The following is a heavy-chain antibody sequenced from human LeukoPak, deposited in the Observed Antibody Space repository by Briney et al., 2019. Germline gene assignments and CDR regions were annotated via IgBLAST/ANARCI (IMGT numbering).Heavy chain of an antibody. J-gene: IGHJ4*02. Sequence: GGSLRLSCAASGFTFSNSWMTWVRQAPGKGLERVANVKEDGSETYYVESVRGRFSISRDNAKNSVYLEMNSLRAEDTAVYFCARDRGWQQFDYWGQGTLVTVSS. CDR3: ARDRGWQQFDY. CDR1: GFTFSNSW. V-gene: IGHV3-7*01. CDR2: VKEDGSET. D-gene: IGHD5-24*01.